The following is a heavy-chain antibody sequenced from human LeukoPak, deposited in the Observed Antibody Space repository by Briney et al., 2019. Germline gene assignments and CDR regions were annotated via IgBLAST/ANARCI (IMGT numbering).Heavy chain of an antibody. CDR3: ARVGSSWYFDC. CDR2: TYYRSRWYS. V-gene: IGHV6-1*01. D-gene: IGHD6-13*01. J-gene: IGHJ4*02. CDR1: GDTVSSNSAA. Sequence: SQTLSLTCAISGDTVSSNSAAWYWIRQSPSRGREWLGRTYYRSRWYSDYAVSVKSLITISPYTSNNQFSLQLNTVTPDDTAVYYCARVGSSWYFDCWGQGTLVTVSS.